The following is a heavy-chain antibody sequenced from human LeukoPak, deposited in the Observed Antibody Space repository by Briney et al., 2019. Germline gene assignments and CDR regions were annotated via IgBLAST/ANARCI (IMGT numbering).Heavy chain of an antibody. D-gene: IGHD4-11*01. CDR2: ISYDGSNK. CDR3: AREVQLDY. CDR1: GFTFSSYA. V-gene: IGHV3-30*04. Sequence: PGGSLRLSCAASGFTFSSYAMHRVRQAPGKGLEWVAVISYDGSNKYYADSVKGRFTISRDNSKNALYLQMNSLRAEDTAVYYCAREVQLDYWGQGTLVTVSS. J-gene: IGHJ4*02.